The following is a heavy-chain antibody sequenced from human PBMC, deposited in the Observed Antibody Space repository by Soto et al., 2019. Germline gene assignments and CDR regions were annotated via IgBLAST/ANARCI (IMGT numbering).Heavy chain of an antibody. D-gene: IGHD7-27*01. J-gene: IGHJ1*01. CDR3: ARSHAVHCPSNF. CDR1: GCSFSSYS. Sequence: GGTLRLSCAASGCSFSSYSMNWVRQAPGKGLEWVSWITSSSSYIYYAESVKGRFTISRDNAKNSLYLQMNSRRAEDTAVYYFARSHAVHCPSNFWGQGSLVTVSS. CDR2: ITSSSSYI. V-gene: IGHV3-21*01.